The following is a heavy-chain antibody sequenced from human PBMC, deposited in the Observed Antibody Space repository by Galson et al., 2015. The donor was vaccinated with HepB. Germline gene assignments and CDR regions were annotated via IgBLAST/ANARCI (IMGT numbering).Heavy chain of an antibody. CDR1: GGSISSSSYY. CDR2: IYYSGST. Sequence: ETLSLTCTVSGGSISSSSYYWGWIRQPPGKGLEWIGSIYYSGSTYYNPSLKSRVTISVDTSKNQFSLKLSSVTAADTAVYYCARLKIWFGVNWFDPWGQGTLVTVSS. J-gene: IGHJ5*02. V-gene: IGHV4-39*01. D-gene: IGHD3-10*01. CDR3: ARLKIWFGVNWFDP.